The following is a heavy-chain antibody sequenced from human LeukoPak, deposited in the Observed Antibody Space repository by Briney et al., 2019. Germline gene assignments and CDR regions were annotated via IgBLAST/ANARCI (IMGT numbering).Heavy chain of an antibody. J-gene: IGHJ4*02. D-gene: IGHD6-19*01. CDR2: ISAYNGNT. CDR3: ARDPHEFSSGWSHFDY. V-gene: IGHV1-18*01. Sequence: ASVKVSCKASGYTFTSYVISWVRQSPGQGLEWMGWISAYNGNTNYAQQLQRRVTMTTDPSTRTAYMELRTLTSDDTAVYYCARDPHEFSSGWSHFDYWGQGTLVTVPS. CDR1: GYTFTSYV.